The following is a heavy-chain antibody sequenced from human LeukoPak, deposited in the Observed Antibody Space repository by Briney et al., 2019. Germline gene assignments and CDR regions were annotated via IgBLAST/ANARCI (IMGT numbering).Heavy chain of an antibody. CDR3: AYSKGSSGPQRSYGMDV. Sequence: SDPTLVKPTQTLTLTCTFSGFSLSTSGVGVGWIRQPPGKALEWLALIYWDDDKRYSPSLKSRLTITKDTSKNQVVLTMTNMDPVDTATYYCAYSKGSSGPQRSYGMDVWGQGTTVTVSS. D-gene: IGHD6-19*01. CDR1: GFSLSTSGVG. CDR2: IYWDDDK. V-gene: IGHV2-5*02. J-gene: IGHJ6*02.